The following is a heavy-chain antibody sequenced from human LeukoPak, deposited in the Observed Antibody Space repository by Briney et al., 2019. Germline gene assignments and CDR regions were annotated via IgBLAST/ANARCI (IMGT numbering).Heavy chain of an antibody. CDR2: ISDSAGST. D-gene: IGHD3-3*01. J-gene: IGHJ6*03. Sequence: GGSLRLSCAASGFTFSSYGMHWVRQAPGKGLEWVSAISDSAGSTYYADSVKGRFTISRDNSKNTLYLQMNSLRAEDTAVYYCAKVGMVRYYYYMDVWGKGTTVTISS. CDR1: GFTFSSYG. V-gene: IGHV3-23*01. CDR3: AKVGMVRYYYYMDV.